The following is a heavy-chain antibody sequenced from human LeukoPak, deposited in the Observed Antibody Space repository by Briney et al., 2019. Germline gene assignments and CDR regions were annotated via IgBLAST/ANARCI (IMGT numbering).Heavy chain of an antibody. V-gene: IGHV4-39*01. D-gene: IGHD6-13*01. CDR3: ARPATGYSSSWYFDY. J-gene: IGHJ4*02. CDR1: GGSISSSSYY. Sequence: SETLSLTCTVSGGSISSSSYYWGWIRQPPGKGLEWIGSIYYSGSTYYNPSLKSRVTISVDTSKNQSSLKLSSVTAADTAVYYCARPATGYSSSWYFDYWGQGTLVTVSS. CDR2: IYYSGST.